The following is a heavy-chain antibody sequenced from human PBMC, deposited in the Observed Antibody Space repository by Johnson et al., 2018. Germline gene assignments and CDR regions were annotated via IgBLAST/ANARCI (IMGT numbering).Heavy chain of an antibody. V-gene: IGHV3-30-3*01. CDR1: GFTFSSYA. D-gene: IGHD3-16*01. J-gene: IGHJ4*02. CDR3: ARDGHSRDYLYLAEAYYFYY. CDR2: ISHDGTSK. Sequence: VQLLESGGGVVQPGRSVRLCCAASGFTFSSYAMHWVRQAPGKGLEWVAVISHDGTSKYYADSVKGRFIISRDKSKHTLYLQMDGLGAEATAMYYCARDGHSRDYLYLAEAYYFYYWGQGTLVTVSS.